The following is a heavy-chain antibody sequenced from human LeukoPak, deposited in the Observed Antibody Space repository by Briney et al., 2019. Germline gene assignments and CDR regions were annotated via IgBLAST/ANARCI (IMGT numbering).Heavy chain of an antibody. D-gene: IGHD3-16*02. CDR2: ISAYNGNA. CDR3: ARVLQIYHNWFDP. Sequence: GASVKVSCKASGYTFTSYGISWVRQAPGQGLEWMGWISAYNGNANYAQKLQGRVTMTTDTSTSTAYMELRSLRSEDTAVYYCARVLQIYHNWFDPWGQGTLVTVSS. J-gene: IGHJ5*02. V-gene: IGHV1-18*01. CDR1: GYTFTSYG.